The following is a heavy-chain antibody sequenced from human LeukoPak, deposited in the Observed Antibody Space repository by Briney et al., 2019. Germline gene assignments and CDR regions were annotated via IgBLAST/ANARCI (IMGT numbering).Heavy chain of an antibody. V-gene: IGHV4-34*01. Sequence: SETLSLTCAVYGGSFSGYYWSWIRQPPGKGLEWIGEINHSGSTNYNPSLKSRVTISVDTSKNQFSLKLSSVTAADTAVYYCARGDFGGTYYYYYYGMDVWGQGTTVTVSS. CDR3: ARGDFGGTYYYYYYGMDV. CDR2: INHSGST. J-gene: IGHJ6*02. D-gene: IGHD4-23*01. CDR1: GGSFSGYY.